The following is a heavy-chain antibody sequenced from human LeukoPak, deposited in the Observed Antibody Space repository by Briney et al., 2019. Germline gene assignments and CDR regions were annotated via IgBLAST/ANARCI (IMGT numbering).Heavy chain of an antibody. CDR1: GHSIGTDYY. D-gene: IGHD6-6*01. Sequence: SETLSLTCTVSGHSIGTDYYWGWIRQPPGKGLERIGSIYNTGSTYYNPSLKSRITISVDTSKNQFSLKLSSVTAADTAVYYCARNSSSSSPPERYNWFDPWGQGTLVTVSS. CDR3: ARNSSSSSPPERYNWFDP. CDR2: IYNTGST. J-gene: IGHJ5*02. V-gene: IGHV4-38-2*02.